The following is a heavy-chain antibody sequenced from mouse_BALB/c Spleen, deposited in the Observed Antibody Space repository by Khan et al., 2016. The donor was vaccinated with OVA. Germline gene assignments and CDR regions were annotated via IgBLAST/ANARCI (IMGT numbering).Heavy chain of an antibody. J-gene: IGHJ4*01. CDR1: GYSITSNYA. Sequence: EVQLQESGPGLVKPSQSLSLTCTVTGYSITSNYAWNWIRQFPGNKLEWMGYISYSGSTSYHPSLKSRISITRDTSKNPFFLQLNSVTTEDTATYYCARGNYYGYAMNYWGQVTTVTVTS. D-gene: IGHD1-1*01. CDR2: ISYSGST. V-gene: IGHV3-2*02. CDR3: ARGNYYGYAMNY.